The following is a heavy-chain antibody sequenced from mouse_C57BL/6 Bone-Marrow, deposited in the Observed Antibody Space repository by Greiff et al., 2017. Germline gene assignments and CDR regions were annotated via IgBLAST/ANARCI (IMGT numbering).Heavy chain of an antibody. D-gene: IGHD1-1*01. CDR1: GYSFTGYF. CDR2: INPYNGDT. J-gene: IGHJ1*03. Sequence: DVHLVESGPELVKPGDSVKISCKASGYSFTGYFMNWVMQSHGKSLEWIGRINPYNGDTFYNQKFKGKATLTVDKSSSTAHMELRSLTSEDSAVYYCARSRLFTTVVDPEVWGTGTTVTVSS. V-gene: IGHV1-20*01. CDR3: ARSRLFTTVVDPEV.